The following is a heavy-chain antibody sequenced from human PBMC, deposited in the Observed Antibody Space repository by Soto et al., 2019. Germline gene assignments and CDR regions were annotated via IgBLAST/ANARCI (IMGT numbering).Heavy chain of an antibody. J-gene: IGHJ6*02. D-gene: IGHD6-6*01. CDR3: ARPEYSSSSYGMDG. Sequence: VQLVESGGGLVQPGGSLRLSCAASGFTFSSYSMNWVRQAPGKGLEWVSYISSSSSTIYYADSVKCRFTISRDNAKNSLYLQMNSLRDEDTAVYYCARPEYSSSSYGMDGWGQGTTVTVSS. CDR1: GFTFSSYS. V-gene: IGHV3-48*02. CDR2: ISSSSSTI.